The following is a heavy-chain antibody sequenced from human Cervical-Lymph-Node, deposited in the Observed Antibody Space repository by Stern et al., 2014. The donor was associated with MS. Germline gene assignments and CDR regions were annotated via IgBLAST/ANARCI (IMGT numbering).Heavy chain of an antibody. D-gene: IGHD3-10*01. CDR1: GGSFQSYA. V-gene: IGHV1-69*01. CDR2: IVPMFAKA. CDR3: ARERSIHYPAFAP. J-gene: IGHJ5*02. Sequence: QLVQSGAEVKKPGSSVRVSCKASGGSFQSYAFNWLRQAPGQGIEWMGDIVPMFAKANYAQKFQGRVTVTADEATNTVYMELSFLTSEDTAVYYCARERSIHYPAFAPWGQGTLVTVSS.